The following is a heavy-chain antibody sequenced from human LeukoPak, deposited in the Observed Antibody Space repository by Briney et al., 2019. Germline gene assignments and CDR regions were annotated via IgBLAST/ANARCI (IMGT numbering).Heavy chain of an antibody. V-gene: IGHV1-2*06. Sequence: ASVKVSCKASGYTFTGYYMHWVRQAPGQGLEWMGRINPNSGGTNYAQKFQGRVTMTRDTSISTAYMELSRLRSDDTALYYCAGTRPPPYGYYYYYMDVWGKGTTVTVSS. D-gene: IGHD6-6*01. CDR1: GYTFTGYY. CDR3: AGTRPPPYGYYYYYMDV. J-gene: IGHJ6*03. CDR2: INPNSGGT.